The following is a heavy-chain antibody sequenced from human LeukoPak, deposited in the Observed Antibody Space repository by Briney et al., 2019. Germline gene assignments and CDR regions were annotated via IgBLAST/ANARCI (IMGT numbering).Heavy chain of an antibody. Sequence: PGGSLRLSCVASGFTFSSYAMHWVRQTPGKGLEYVSAISSNGGSTYYANSVKGRFTISRDNSKNTLYLQMGSLRAEDMAVYYCAAGGKRKNDYWGQGTLVTVSS. CDR1: GFTFSSYA. J-gene: IGHJ4*02. D-gene: IGHD3-16*01. V-gene: IGHV3-64*01. CDR2: ISSNGGST. CDR3: AAGGKRKNDY.